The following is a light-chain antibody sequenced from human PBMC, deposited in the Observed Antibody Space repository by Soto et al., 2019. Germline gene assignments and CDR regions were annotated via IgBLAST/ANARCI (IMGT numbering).Light chain of an antibody. Sequence: EIVLTHSPATLSLSPWERATPSFSAGQSVSNYLSCYHQKPGHAPRLLLYDGSNSATDITARCSGSGSGTNYTPPISSLEHQDFSADFCQQRNNRPPLTFGQGTKLEIK. CDR2: DGS. CDR3: QQRNNRPPLT. J-gene: IGKJ5*01. CDR1: QSVSNY. V-gene: IGKV3-11*01.